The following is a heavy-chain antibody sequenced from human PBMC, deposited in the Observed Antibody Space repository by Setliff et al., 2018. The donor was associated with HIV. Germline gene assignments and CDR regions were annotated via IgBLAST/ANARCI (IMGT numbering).Heavy chain of an antibody. CDR3: ARDKRYYYDSSIYWYFDL. CDR1: GGSFSSYY. J-gene: IGHJ2*01. Sequence: PSETLSLTCTVSGGSFSSYYWSWIRQPAGKGLEWIGRIYTSGSTNYNPSLKSRVTMSVDASKNQFSLKLSPVTAADTAVYYCARDKRYYYDSSIYWYFDLWGRGTLVTVSS. CDR2: IYTSGST. D-gene: IGHD3-22*01. V-gene: IGHV4-4*07.